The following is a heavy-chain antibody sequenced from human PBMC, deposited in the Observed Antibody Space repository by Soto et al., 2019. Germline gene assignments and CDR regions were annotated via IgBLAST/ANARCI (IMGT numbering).Heavy chain of an antibody. CDR2: ISYDGSNK. J-gene: IGHJ3*02. D-gene: IGHD3-22*01. Sequence: GGSLRLSCAASGFTFSSYGMHWVRQAPGKGLEWVAVISYDGSNKYYADSVKGRFTISRDNSKNTLYLQMNSLRAEDTAVYYCAKVVDSSGYYIYDAFDIWGQGTMVTVSS. CDR1: GFTFSSYG. V-gene: IGHV3-30*18. CDR3: AKVVDSSGYYIYDAFDI.